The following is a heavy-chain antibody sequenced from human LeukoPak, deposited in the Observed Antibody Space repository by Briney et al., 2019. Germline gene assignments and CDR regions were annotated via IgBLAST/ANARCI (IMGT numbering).Heavy chain of an antibody. Sequence: SETLSLTCTVSGGSASSSYWSWIRQSPGKGLEWIGNVHYNGNNDYNPSLKSRVTMSVHTSKNQLSPNLSSVAASDTAVYYCARQFFEYTAYDLPPLFWSFDIWGQGTRVTVSS. D-gene: IGHD5-12*01. CDR1: GGSASSSY. CDR3: ARQFFEYTAYDLPPLFWSFDI. V-gene: IGHV4-59*08. J-gene: IGHJ3*02. CDR2: VHYNGNN.